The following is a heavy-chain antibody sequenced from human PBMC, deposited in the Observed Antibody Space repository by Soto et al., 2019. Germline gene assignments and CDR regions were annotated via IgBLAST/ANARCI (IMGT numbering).Heavy chain of an antibody. J-gene: IGHJ6*02. V-gene: IGHV4-61*01. CDR2: IYYSGST. CDR3: ARGGNDYGEYYGMDV. CDR1: GGSVSSGSYY. Sequence: LSLTCTVSGGSVSSGSYYWSWIRQPPGKGLEWIGYIYYSGSTNYNPSLKSRVTISVDTSKNQFSLKLSSVTAADTAVYYCARGGNDYGEYYGMDVWGQGTTVTVSS. D-gene: IGHD4-17*01.